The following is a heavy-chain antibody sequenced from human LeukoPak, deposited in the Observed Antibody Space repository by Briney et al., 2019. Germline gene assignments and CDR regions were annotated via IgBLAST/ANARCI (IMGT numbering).Heavy chain of an antibody. CDR2: IYYSGTT. CDR3: ARRLPYCGGDCYSDWHFDL. D-gene: IGHD2-21*02. CDR1: GGSITYYY. V-gene: IGHV4-59*08. Sequence: SETLSLTCTVSGGSITYYYWSWIRQPPGKGLEWIGYIYYSGTTNYNPSLKSRVTISVDTSKNQFSLKLNSVTAADTAVYYCARRLPYCGGDCYSDWHFDLWGRGTLVTVSS. J-gene: IGHJ2*01.